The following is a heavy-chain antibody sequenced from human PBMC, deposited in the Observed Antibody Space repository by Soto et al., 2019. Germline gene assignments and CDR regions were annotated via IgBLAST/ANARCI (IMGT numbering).Heavy chain of an antibody. J-gene: IGHJ3*01. CDR2: INQDGTEK. D-gene: IGHD7-27*01. CDR1: AFTFSNYV. Sequence: GGSLRLSCAASAFTFSNYVMSWVRQAPGKGLDWVANINQDGTEKYYVDSVKGRFTISRDNAKNSVYLQMNSLRAEDTAVYYCARDSGAAKGWGQGTMVTVSS. CDR3: ARDSGAAKG. V-gene: IGHV3-7*03.